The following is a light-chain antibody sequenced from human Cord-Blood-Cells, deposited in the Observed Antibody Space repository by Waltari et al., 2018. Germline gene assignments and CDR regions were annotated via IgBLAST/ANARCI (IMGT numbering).Light chain of an antibody. Sequence: QAVPTQPSSLPASPQASASLTSSLRSGINTVTSSIFWYHRKPGSPPQYLLRYKPDSDKQQGSGVPSRFSGSKDASANAGILLISGLQSEDEADYYCMIWHSSAWVFGGGTKLTVL. CDR1: SGINTVTSS. J-gene: IGLJ3*02. CDR3: MIWHSSAWV. CDR2: YKPDSDK. V-gene: IGLV5-45*02.